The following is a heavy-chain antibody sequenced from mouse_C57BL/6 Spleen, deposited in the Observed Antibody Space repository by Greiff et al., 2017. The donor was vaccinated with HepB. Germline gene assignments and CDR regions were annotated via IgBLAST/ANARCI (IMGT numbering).Heavy chain of an antibody. J-gene: IGHJ2*01. CDR3: ARDTTVVATRGGYFDY. CDR1: GYTFTSYG. Sequence: QVQLQQSGAELARPGASVKLSCKASGYTFTSYGISWVKQRTGQGLEWIGEIYPRSGNTYYNEKFKGKATLTADKSSSTAYMELRSLTSEDSAVYFCARDTTVVATRGGYFDYWGQGTTLTVSS. D-gene: IGHD1-1*01. V-gene: IGHV1-81*01. CDR2: IYPRSGNT.